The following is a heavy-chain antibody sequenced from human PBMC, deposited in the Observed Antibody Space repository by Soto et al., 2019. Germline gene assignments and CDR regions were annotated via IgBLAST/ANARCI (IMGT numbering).Heavy chain of an antibody. J-gene: IGHJ4*02. Sequence: GGSLRLSCAASGFTFGTYAMSWVRQAPGKGLEWVSGLGGSGALTYYANSVKGRFTISRDNSKNTLYLQMNSLRAEDTAVYYCAKEKGYCSGGSCSTGLLVDYWGQGTLVTVSS. CDR3: AKEKGYCSGGSCSTGLLVDY. V-gene: IGHV3-23*01. CDR1: GFTFGTYA. D-gene: IGHD2-15*01. CDR2: LGGSGALT.